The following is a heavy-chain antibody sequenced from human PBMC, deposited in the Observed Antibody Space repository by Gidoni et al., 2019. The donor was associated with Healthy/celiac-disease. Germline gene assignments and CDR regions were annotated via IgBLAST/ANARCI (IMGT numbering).Heavy chain of an antibody. Sequence: VQLVQSGAEVKKPGESLRISCKGSGYSFTSYWISWVRQMPGKGLEWMGRIDPSDSYTNYSPSFQGHVTISADKSISTAYLQWSSLKASDTAMYYCARLVVVPAAIGSFYYYGMDVWGQGTTVTVSS. CDR1: GYSFTSYW. CDR3: ARLVVVPAAIGSFYYYGMDV. CDR2: IDPSDSYT. D-gene: IGHD2-2*02. J-gene: IGHJ6*02. V-gene: IGHV5-10-1*03.